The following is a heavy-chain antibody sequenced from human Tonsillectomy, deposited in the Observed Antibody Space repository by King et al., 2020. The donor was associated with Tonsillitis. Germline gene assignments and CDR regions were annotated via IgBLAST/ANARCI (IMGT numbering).Heavy chain of an antibody. Sequence: VQLVESGGGLVKPGGSLRLSCAASGFTFSDYYMNWIRQAPAKGREWVSYIISSSISTNYANSVKGRFTISRDNAKNSLYLQMNSLSAGDTAVYYCAKDLSREACDAFAIWGQGNMVTVSS. V-gene: IGHV3-11*05. CDR2: IISSSIST. D-gene: IGHD5-24*01. J-gene: IGHJ3*02. CDR1: GFTFSDYY. CDR3: AKDLSREACDAFAI.